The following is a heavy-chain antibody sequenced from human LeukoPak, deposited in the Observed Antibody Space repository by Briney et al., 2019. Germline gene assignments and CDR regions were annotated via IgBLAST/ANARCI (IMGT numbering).Heavy chain of an antibody. J-gene: IGHJ4*02. Sequence: KPSETLSLTCAIYGGSFNGGYFWSWIRQPPGKGLEWIGEINHSETTNYNPSLKSRVTISVDTSKNQFSLKLSSVTAADTAVYYCARARNTLYYFDYWGQGTLVTVSS. CDR3: ARARNTLYYFDY. V-gene: IGHV4-34*01. D-gene: IGHD2-15*01. CDR2: INHSETT. CDR1: GGSFNGGYF.